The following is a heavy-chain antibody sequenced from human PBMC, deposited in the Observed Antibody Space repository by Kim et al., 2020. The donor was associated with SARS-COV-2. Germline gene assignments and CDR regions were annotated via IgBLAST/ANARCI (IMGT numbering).Heavy chain of an antibody. D-gene: IGHD2-21*02. Sequence: ASVKVSCKASGYTFTSYGISWVRQAPGQGLEWMGWISAYNGNTNYAQKLQGRVTMTTDTSTSTAYMELRSLRSDDTAVYYCARAGEERDIVVVVAAPLAYCGGDCYSYWFDPWGQGTLVTVSS. CDR1: GYTFTSYG. V-gene: IGHV1-18*01. CDR2: ISAYNGNT. CDR3: ARAGEERDIVVVVAAPLAYCGGDCYSYWFDP. J-gene: IGHJ5*02.